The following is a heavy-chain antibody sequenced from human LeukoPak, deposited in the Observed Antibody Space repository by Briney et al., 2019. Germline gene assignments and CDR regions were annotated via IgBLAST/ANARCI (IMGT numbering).Heavy chain of an antibody. CDR2: IKQDGGEE. V-gene: IGHV3-7*01. D-gene: IGHD3-10*01. CDR3: AREGYYYDYGSGSYYNLDY. J-gene: IGHJ4*02. CDR1: GFTFSNAW. Sequence: GGSLRLSCAASGFTFSNAWMSWVRQAPGKGLEWVANIKQDGGEEYYVDSVKGRFTISRDNAKNSLYLQMNSLRGEDTAVYYCAREGYYYDYGSGSYYNLDYWGQGTLVTVSS.